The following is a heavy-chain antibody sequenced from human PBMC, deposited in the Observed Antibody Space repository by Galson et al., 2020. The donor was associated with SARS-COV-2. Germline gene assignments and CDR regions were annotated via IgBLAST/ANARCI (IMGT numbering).Heavy chain of an antibody. Sequence: GGSLRLSCAASGFTFTDAHMTWIRQAPGKGLEWVSYISLSGTTVFYADSVRGRFTIYRDNAKNSVYLQMSSLRAEDTAVYYCARESGGTLDPWGQGTLVTVSS. V-gene: IGHV3-11*01. CDR1: GFTFTDAH. CDR2: ISLSGTTV. J-gene: IGHJ5*02. CDR3: ARESGGTLDP. D-gene: IGHD2-15*01.